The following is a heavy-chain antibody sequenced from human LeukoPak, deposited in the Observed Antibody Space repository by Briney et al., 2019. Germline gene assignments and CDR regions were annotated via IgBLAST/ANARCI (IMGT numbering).Heavy chain of an antibody. D-gene: IGHD1-1*01. V-gene: IGHV4-34*01. CDR1: GGSFSGYY. J-gene: IGHJ5*02. CDR3: ARHGTSGTNLNWFDP. CDR2: INHSGST. Sequence: SETLSLTCAVYGGSFSGYYWSWIRQPPGKGLEWIGEINHSGSTNYNPSLTSRVTISVDTSKNQFSLKLSSVTAADTAVYYCARHGTSGTNLNWFDPWGQGTLVTVSS.